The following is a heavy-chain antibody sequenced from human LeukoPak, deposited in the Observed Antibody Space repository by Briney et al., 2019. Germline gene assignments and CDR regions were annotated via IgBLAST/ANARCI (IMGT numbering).Heavy chain of an antibody. CDR3: ARDQGSSGYYIDY. J-gene: IGHJ4*02. Sequence: SEILSLTCTVSGGSISSGSYYWSWIRQPAGKGLEWIGRIYSIGSTNYNPSLKSRVTISADTSKNQFSLKLSSVTAADTAVYYCARDQGSSGYYIDYWGQGTLVTVSS. CDR1: GGSISSGSYY. V-gene: IGHV4-61*02. CDR2: IYSIGST. D-gene: IGHD3-22*01.